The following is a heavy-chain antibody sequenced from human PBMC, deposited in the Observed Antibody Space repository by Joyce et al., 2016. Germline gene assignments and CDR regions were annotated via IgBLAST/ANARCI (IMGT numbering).Heavy chain of an antibody. CDR3: ARPTSTAHDAFDI. Sequence: EVQLVQSGAEVKKPGESLRISCQGSGYSFSDHWRHWVRHVPGKGLEWLGRIDPRDSYTNYRPSFQGHVTISVEKSINAAYLQWSSLEASDSAMYYCARPTSTAHDAFDIWGHGTLVTVSS. CDR1: GYSFSDHW. D-gene: IGHD5-18*01. J-gene: IGHJ3*02. V-gene: IGHV5-10-1*01. CDR2: IDPRDSYT.